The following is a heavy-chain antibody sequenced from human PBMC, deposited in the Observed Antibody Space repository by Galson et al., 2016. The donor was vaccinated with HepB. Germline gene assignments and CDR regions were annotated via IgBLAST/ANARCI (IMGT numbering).Heavy chain of an antibody. J-gene: IGHJ3*02. Sequence: QSGAEVKKPGESLRISCKVSGYNFITYWINWVRHMPGKGLEWMGRIDPSDSYATYGPSFQGHVTFSVDKSTSTVFLQWNSLRASDTAIYFCARPDPLGGLAICGRGTMVTGSS. CDR3: ARPDPLGGLAI. CDR2: IDPSDSYA. V-gene: IGHV5-10-1*01. CDR1: GYNFITYW.